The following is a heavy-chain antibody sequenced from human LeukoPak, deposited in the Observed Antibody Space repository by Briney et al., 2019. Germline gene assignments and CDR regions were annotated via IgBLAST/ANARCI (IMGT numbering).Heavy chain of an antibody. CDR1: GYTFTSYY. V-gene: IGHV1-46*01. CDR3: AKPGGSGYSEYYFDY. D-gene: IGHD3-22*01. J-gene: IGHJ4*02. Sequence: ASVKVSCKASGYTFTSYYMHWVRQAPGQGLEWMGIINPSGGSTSYAQKFQGRVTMTRDMSTSTVYMELSSLRSEDTAVYYCAKPGGSGYSEYYFDYWGQGTLVTVSS. CDR2: INPSGGST.